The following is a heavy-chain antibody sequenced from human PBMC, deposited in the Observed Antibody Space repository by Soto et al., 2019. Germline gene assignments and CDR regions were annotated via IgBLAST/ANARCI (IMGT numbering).Heavy chain of an antibody. CDR1: GFTFSIYG. CDR2: LWEDGSNK. D-gene: IGHD6-19*01. J-gene: IGHJ4*02. V-gene: IGHV3-33*01. CDR3: SSDSGGLANDH. Sequence: QVQLVESGGGVVQPGRSLRLSCAASGFTFSIYGMHWVRQAPGKGLEWVAVLWEDGSNKYYADSVKGRFTISRDNSKNTLYLQMNRLRAEDTAEYYCSSDSGGLANDHWGQGTLVTVSS.